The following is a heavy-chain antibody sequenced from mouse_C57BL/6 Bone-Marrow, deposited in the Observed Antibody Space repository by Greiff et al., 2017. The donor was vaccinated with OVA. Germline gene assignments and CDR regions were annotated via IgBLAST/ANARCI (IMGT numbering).Heavy chain of an antibody. Sequence: EVKLMESGGGLVKPGGSLKLSCAASGFTFSSYAMSWVRQTPEKRLEWVATISDGGSYTYYPDNVKGRFTISRDNAKNNLYLQMSHLKSEDTAMYYCAREKPPGAYWGQGTLVTVSA. CDR2: ISDGGSYT. CDR3: AREKPPGAY. J-gene: IGHJ3*01. CDR1: GFTFSSYA. V-gene: IGHV5-4*01.